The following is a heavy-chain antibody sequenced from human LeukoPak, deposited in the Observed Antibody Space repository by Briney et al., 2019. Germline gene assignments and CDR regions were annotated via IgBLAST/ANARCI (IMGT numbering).Heavy chain of an antibody. CDR1: GFTFSGSA. CDR3: TVVATIRSDNDY. J-gene: IGHJ4*02. CDR2: IRSKANSYAT. V-gene: IGHV3-73*01. Sequence: GGSLRLSCAASGFTFSGSAMHWVRQASGKGLEWVGRIRSKANSYATAYAASVKGKFTISRDDSKNTAYLQMNSLKTEDTAVYYCTVVATIRSDNDYWGQGTLVTVSS. D-gene: IGHD5-12*01.